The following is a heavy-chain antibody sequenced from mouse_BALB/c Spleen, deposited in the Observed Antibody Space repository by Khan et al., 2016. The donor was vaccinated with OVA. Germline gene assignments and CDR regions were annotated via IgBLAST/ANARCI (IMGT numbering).Heavy chain of an antibody. D-gene: IGHD1-1*01. V-gene: IGHV1-7*01. CDR3: VNHGSSSAWFTY. Sequence: QVQLQQSGAELAKPGASVKMSCKASGYTFTSYWMHWVRQRPGQGLEWIGYIDPSTDYTEYNQKFRDKATLTVDKSSTTVYMQLTSLTSEDSAVYYCVNHGSSSAWFTYWGQGNLVTVSA. CDR2: IDPSTDYT. J-gene: IGHJ3*01. CDR1: GYTFTSYW.